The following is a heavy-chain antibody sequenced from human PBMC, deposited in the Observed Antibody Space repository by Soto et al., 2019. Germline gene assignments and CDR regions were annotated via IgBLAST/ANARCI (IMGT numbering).Heavy chain of an antibody. D-gene: IGHD1-26*01. CDR3: AKDLLVVGATPAYY. V-gene: IGHV3-30*18. CDR2: ISYDGSNK. J-gene: IGHJ4*02. CDR1: GFTFSSYG. Sequence: QVQLVESGGGVVQPGRSLRLSCAASGFTFSSYGMHWVRQAPGKGLEWVAVISYDGSNKYYADSVKGRFTISRDNSKNMLYLQMNSLRAEDTAVYYCAKDLLVVGATPAYYWGQGTLVTVSS.